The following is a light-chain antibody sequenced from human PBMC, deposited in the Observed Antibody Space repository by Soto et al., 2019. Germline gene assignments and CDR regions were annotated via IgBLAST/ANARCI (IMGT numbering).Light chain of an antibody. CDR2: KAS. CDR1: QTISSW. CDR3: QQSYTTPPIT. J-gene: IGKJ5*01. V-gene: IGKV1-5*03. Sequence: DIQMTQSPSTLSGSVGDRVTITCRASQTISSWLAWYQQKPGKAPKLLIYKASTLKSGVPSRFSGSGSGTEFTLTISSLQPDDFATYYCQQSYTTPPITFGLGTRLEIK.